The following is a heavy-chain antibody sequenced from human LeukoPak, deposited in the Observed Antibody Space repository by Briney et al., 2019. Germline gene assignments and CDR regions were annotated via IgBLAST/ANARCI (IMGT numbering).Heavy chain of an antibody. CDR3: ARQVVAVAGTGYFDY. V-gene: IGHV4-39*01. D-gene: IGHD6-19*01. CDR2: IYYSGST. J-gene: IGHJ4*02. Sequence: SETLSLTCTVSGDSINSRSYYWGWIRQPPGKGLEWIGSIYYSGSTYYNASLKSRGTISVDTSKNQFSLKLNSVTAADTAVYFCARQVVAVAGTGYFDYWGQGTLVTVSS. CDR1: GDSINSRSYY.